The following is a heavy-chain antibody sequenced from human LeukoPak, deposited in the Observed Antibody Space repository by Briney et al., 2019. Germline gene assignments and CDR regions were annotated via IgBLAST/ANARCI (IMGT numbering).Heavy chain of an antibody. J-gene: IGHJ5*02. CDR2: IYTSGST. CDR3: ARDIVVVAASGPEYNWFDP. V-gene: IGHV4-4*07. Sequence: TSETLSLTCTVSGGSISSYYWSWIRQPAGKGLEWIGRIYTSGSTNYNPSLKSRVSMSVDTSKNQFSLKLSSVTAADTAVYYCARDIVVVAASGPEYNWFDPWGQGTLVTVSS. D-gene: IGHD2-2*01. CDR1: GGSISSYY.